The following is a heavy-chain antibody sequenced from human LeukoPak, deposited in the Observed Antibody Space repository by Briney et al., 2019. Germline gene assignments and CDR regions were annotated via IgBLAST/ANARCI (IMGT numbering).Heavy chain of an antibody. Sequence: GGSLRLSCAASGFNFSDFAMHWVRQAPGKGLEWVAVMSNDRSHEAYADSVRGRFTISRDNAKNSLYLQMNSLRAEDTAVYYCARKFTGDYYMDVWGKGTTVTVSS. J-gene: IGHJ6*03. D-gene: IGHD2-8*02. V-gene: IGHV3-30-3*01. CDR3: ARKFTGDYYMDV. CDR1: GFNFSDFA. CDR2: MSNDRSHE.